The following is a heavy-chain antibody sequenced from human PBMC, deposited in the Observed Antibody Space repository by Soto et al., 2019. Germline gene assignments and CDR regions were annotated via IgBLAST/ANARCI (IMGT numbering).Heavy chain of an antibody. Sequence: QVQLLQSGAEVKRPGSSVKVSCEASGGTFSSLGFTWVRQAPGQGLEWMGGIIPISGRTTFAQKLQGRVPITADESTRATYMELTTLTSDATAVYYCATRGTQGRWLEFADYWVQGPLVTVSS. D-gene: IGHD5-12*01. CDR2: IIPISGRT. V-gene: IGHV1-69*01. CDR1: GGTFSSLG. J-gene: IGHJ4*02. CDR3: ATRGTQGRWLEFADY.